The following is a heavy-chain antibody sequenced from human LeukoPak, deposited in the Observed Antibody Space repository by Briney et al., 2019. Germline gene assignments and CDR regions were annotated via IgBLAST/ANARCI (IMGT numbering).Heavy chain of an antibody. CDR1: GFTFSSYA. CDR2: ISYDGSNK. D-gene: IGHD1-26*01. J-gene: IGHJ3*02. Sequence: PGRSLRLSCAASGFTFSSYAMHWVRQAPGKGLEWVAVISYDGSNKYYADSVKGRFTISRDNSKNTLYLQMNSLRAEDTAVYYCRGEVMATTAFDIWGQGTMVTVSS. V-gene: IGHV3-30-3*01. CDR3: RGEVMATTAFDI.